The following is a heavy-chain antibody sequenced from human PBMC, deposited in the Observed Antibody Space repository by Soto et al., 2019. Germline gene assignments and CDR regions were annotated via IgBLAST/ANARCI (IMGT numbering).Heavy chain of an antibody. V-gene: IGHV3-23*01. CDR2: ICGSGGSK. J-gene: IGHJ6*02. Sequence: GGSLRLSCASSGFTFSSYAMHWVRQAPGKGLEWVSVICGSGGSKYYADSVKGRFTISRDNSKNTLYLQMNSLRAEDTAVYYCAKETNYGMDVWGQGTTVTVSS. D-gene: IGHD1-1*01. CDR1: GFTFSSYA. CDR3: AKETNYGMDV.